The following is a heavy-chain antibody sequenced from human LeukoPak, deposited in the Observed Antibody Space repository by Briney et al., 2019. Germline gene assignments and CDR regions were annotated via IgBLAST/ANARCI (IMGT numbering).Heavy chain of an antibody. J-gene: IGHJ4*02. CDR1: GGSISSGGYY. CDR2: IYHSGST. D-gene: IGHD4-17*01. Sequence: SETLSLTCAVSGGSISSGGYYWSWIRQPPGKGLEWIGYIYHSGSTYYNPSLKSRVTISVDRSKNQFSLKLSSVTAADTAVYYCARHVYGEYGPGDYWGQGILVTVSS. V-gene: IGHV4-30-2*01. CDR3: ARHVYGEYGPGDY.